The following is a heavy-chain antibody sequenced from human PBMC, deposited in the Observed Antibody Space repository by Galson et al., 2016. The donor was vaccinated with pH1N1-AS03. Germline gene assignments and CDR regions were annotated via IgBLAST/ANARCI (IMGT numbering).Heavy chain of an antibody. CDR1: GFIFSDYA. J-gene: IGHJ1*01. D-gene: IGHD6-13*01. V-gene: IGHV3-30-3*01. CDR3: VKETGFSGTWYPFHQ. CDR2: VSYDTARQ. Sequence: SLRLSCAASGFIFSDYAMHWVRQAPGKGLEWVAFVSYDTARQQYADSVKGRFTISKDRPRNMLYLEMNNLGVEDTAVYYCVKETGFSGTWYPFHQWGQGTLVRVSA.